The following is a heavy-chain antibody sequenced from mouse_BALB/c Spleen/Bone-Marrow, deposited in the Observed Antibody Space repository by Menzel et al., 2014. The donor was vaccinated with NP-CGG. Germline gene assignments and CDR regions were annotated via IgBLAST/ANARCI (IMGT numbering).Heavy chain of an antibody. CDR1: GYTFTSYV. CDR3: ARSLYGFDWYFDV. V-gene: IGHV1-14*01. CDR2: INPYNDGT. D-gene: IGHD2-2*01. J-gene: IGHJ1*01. Sequence: VQLKESGPELVKPGASVKMSCKASGYTFTSYVMHWVKRKPGQGLEWIGNINPYNDGTKYNEKFKGKATLTSDKFSSTAYMELGSLTSEDSAVYYCARSLYGFDWYFDVWGAGTTVTVSS.